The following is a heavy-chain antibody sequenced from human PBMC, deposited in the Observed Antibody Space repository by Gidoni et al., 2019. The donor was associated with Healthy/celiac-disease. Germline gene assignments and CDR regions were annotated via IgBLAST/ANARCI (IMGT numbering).Heavy chain of an antibody. J-gene: IGHJ6*03. V-gene: IGHV1-8*01. D-gene: IGHD2-21*01. Sequence: QVQLVQSGAEIKKPGYSVKVSCKASRATFTRYELNWVRQATGLGLEWMGWMNPNSGNTGDAQKFQGRVTMTRNASRSTVYMELSSLRSEDTAVYYCARGDVRRDWYYYYMDVWGKGTTVTVS. CDR1: RATFTRYE. CDR3: ARGDVRRDWYYYYMDV. CDR2: MNPNSGNT.